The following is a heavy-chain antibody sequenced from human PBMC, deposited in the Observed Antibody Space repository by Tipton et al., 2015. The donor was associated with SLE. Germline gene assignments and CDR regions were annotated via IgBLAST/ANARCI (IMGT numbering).Heavy chain of an antibody. J-gene: IGHJ4*02. Sequence: QSGPEVKKPGASVKVSCKASGYTFTSYGISWVRQAPGQGLEWMGWISAYNGNTNYAQKLQGRVTMNTDTSTSTAYMELRSLRSEDTAVYYCARPSGYTAMAPYYYYFDYWGQGTLVTVSS. CDR3: ARPSGYTAMAPYYYYFDY. CDR2: ISAYNGNT. D-gene: IGHD5-18*01. V-gene: IGHV1-18*01. CDR1: GYTFTSYG.